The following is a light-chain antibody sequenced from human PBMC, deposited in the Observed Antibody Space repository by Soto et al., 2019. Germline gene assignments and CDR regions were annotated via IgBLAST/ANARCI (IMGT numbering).Light chain of an antibody. CDR2: AVS. CDR3: ISYTDRQSYL. CDR1: SSDIGSYDH. Sequence: QSVLTQPASVSGSPGQSITISCSGTSSDIGSYDHVAWHQQFPGKSPKLIIYAVSDRPSGVSGRFSGSKSGISASLTISGLQTEDEADYYCISYTDRQSYLFGTGTKVTVL. J-gene: IGLJ1*01. V-gene: IGLV2-14*03.